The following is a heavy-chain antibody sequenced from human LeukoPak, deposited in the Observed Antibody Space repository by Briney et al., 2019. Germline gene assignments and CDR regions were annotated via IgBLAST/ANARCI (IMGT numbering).Heavy chain of an antibody. CDR2: ISYDGSNK. V-gene: IGHV3-30*18. J-gene: IGHJ4*02. CDR3: AKTLSVSSGWFNFDY. D-gene: IGHD6-19*01. CDR1: GFTFSSYG. Sequence: GGSLRLSCAASGFTFSSYGMHWVRQAPGKGLEWVAVISYDGSNKYYADSVKGRFTISRDNSKNTLYLQMNSLRAEDTAVYYCAKTLSVSSGWFNFDYWGQGTLVTVSS.